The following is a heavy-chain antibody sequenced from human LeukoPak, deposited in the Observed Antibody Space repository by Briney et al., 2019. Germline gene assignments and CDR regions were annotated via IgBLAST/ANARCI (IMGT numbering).Heavy chain of an antibody. J-gene: IGHJ4*02. Sequence: PSETLSLTCTVSGGSVSSGSYYWSWIRQPPGKGLEWIGYIYYRGSTNYNPSLKSRVTISVDTSKNQFSLKLTSVTAADTAVYYCARENCNGGSCSFDCWGQGTLVTVSA. CDR1: GGSVSSGSYY. D-gene: IGHD2-15*01. V-gene: IGHV4-61*01. CDR3: ARENCNGGSCSFDC. CDR2: IYYRGST.